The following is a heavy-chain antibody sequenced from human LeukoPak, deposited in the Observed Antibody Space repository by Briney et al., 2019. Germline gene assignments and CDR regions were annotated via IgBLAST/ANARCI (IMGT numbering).Heavy chain of an antibody. J-gene: IGHJ2*01. CDR1: GGSFSGYY. Sequence: KPSETLSLTCAVYGGSFSGYYWSWICQPPGKGLGWIGEINHSGSTNYNPSLKSRVTISVDTSKNQFSLRLSSVTAADTAVYYCARVLEGSSGQHWYFDLWGRGTLVTVSS. CDR2: INHSGST. CDR3: ARVLEGSSGQHWYFDL. V-gene: IGHV4-34*01. D-gene: IGHD6-19*01.